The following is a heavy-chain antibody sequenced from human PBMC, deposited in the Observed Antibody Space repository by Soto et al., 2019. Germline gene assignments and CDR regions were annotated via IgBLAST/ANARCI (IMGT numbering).Heavy chain of an antibody. D-gene: IGHD2-15*01. CDR2: IGTAGDT. Sequence: EVQLVESGGGLVQPGGSLRLSCAASGFTFSSYDMHWVRQATGKGLEWVSAIGTAGDTYYPGSVKGRFTISRENAKNSLYLQMNSLRAEDTAVYYCARGGRIDGGKLGGWYYGMDVWGQGTTVTVSS. J-gene: IGHJ6*02. CDR1: GFTFSSYD. V-gene: IGHV3-13*01. CDR3: ARGGRIDGGKLGGWYYGMDV.